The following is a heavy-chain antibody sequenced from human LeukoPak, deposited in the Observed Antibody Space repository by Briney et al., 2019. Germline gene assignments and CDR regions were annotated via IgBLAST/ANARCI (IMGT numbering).Heavy chain of an antibody. V-gene: IGHV1-46*01. Sequence: GASVKVSCKASGYTFTSYYMHWVRQAPGQGLEWMGIINPSGGSTSYAQKFQGRVTMTRGMSTSTVYMELSSLRSEDTAVYYCARERSSSDAFDIWGQGTMVTVSS. CDR2: INPSGGST. CDR3: ARERSSSDAFDI. CDR1: GYTFTSYY. J-gene: IGHJ3*02. D-gene: IGHD6-6*01.